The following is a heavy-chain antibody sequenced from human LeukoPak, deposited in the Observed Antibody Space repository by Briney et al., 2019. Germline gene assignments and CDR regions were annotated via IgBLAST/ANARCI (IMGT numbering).Heavy chain of an antibody. V-gene: IGHV3-23*01. Sequence: GGLRLSCAASGFTLSSYAMSWVRQAPGKGLEWVSAISGSGGSTYYADSVKGRFTISRDNSKNTLYLQMNSLRAEDTAVYYCAKFRGYSSGPLDYWGQGTLVTVSS. CDR3: AKFRGYSSGPLDY. J-gene: IGHJ4*02. D-gene: IGHD6-19*01. CDR2: ISGSGGST. CDR1: GFTLSSYA.